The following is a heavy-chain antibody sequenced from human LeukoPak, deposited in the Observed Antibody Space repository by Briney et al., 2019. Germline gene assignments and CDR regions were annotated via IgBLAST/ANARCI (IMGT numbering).Heavy chain of an antibody. CDR2: IYYSGST. V-gene: IGHV4-30-4*01. Sequence: PSETLSLTCTVSGGSISSGNYYWTWIRQPSGKGLEWIGYIYYSGSTYYNPSLKSRVTISVDTSRNQFSLKLNSVTAADTAVYYCARDFKGMTTIDYWGQGTLVTVSS. J-gene: IGHJ4*02. CDR1: GGSISSGNYY. D-gene: IGHD1-1*01. CDR3: ARDFKGMTTIDY.